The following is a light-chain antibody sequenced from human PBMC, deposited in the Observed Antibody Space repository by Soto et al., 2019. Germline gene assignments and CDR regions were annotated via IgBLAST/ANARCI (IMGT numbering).Light chain of an antibody. V-gene: IGLV2-14*01. CDR1: SSDVGGCSY. CDR2: EVS. Sequence: QSALTQPASVSGSPGQSITISCTGTSSDVGGCSYVSWYQHHPGKAPKLMIYEVSNRPSGVSNRFSGSKSGNTASLAISGLQAEDEADYYCCSYTSSSTLYVFGTGTKGTVL. CDR3: CSYTSSSTLYV. J-gene: IGLJ1*01.